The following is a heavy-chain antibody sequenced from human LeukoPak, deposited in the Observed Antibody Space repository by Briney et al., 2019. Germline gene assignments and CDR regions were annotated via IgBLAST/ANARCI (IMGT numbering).Heavy chain of an antibody. CDR1: GGTFSSYA. CDR2: IIPIFGTA. D-gene: IGHD1-26*01. Sequence: SVKVSCKASGGTFSSYAISWVRQAPGQGLEWMGGIIPIFGTANYAQKFQGRVTITTDESTSTAYMELSSLRSEDTAVYYCARVSPGAGAIHYYYYYMDVWGKGTTVTVSS. V-gene: IGHV1-69*05. J-gene: IGHJ6*03. CDR3: ARVSPGAGAIHYYYYYMDV.